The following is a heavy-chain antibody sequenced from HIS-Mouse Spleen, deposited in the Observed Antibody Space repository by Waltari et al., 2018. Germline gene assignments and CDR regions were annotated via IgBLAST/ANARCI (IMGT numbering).Heavy chain of an antibody. V-gene: IGHV4-39*07. J-gene: IGHJ2*01. CDR1: GGSISSSSYY. D-gene: IGHD6-13*01. CDR2: IYYSGST. Sequence: QLQLQESGPGLVKPSETLSLTCTVSGGSISSSSYYWGWIRQPPGKGLEWIGSIYYSGSTTSNQSLKSRVTISVETSKNQFSLKLSSVTAADTAVYYCAREIPYSSSWYDWYFDLWGRGTLVTVSS. CDR3: AREIPYSSSWYDWYFDL.